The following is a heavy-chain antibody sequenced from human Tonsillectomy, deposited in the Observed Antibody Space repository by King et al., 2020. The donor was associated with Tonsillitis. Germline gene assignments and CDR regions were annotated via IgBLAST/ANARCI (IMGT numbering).Heavy chain of an antibody. V-gene: IGHV4-61*01. CDR1: DGSVSSGSYY. D-gene: IGHD3-10*01. J-gene: IGHJ4*02. Sequence: VQLQESGPGLVKPSETLSLTCIVSDGSVSSGSYYWSWIRQPPGKGLEWIGYIYYSGSTNYNPSLKSRVTISVDTSKNQFSLNLRSVTAADTAVYYCARGGLLWFGELSGPDYWGQGTLVTVSS. CDR2: IYYSGST. CDR3: ARGGLLWFGELSGPDY.